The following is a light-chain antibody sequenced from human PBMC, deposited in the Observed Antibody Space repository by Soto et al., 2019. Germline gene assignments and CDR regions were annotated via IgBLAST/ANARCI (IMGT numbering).Light chain of an antibody. CDR2: GAF. V-gene: IGKV3-20*01. CDR3: QLQYSRSLHT. CDR1: QSISSNY. J-gene: IGKJ2*01. Sequence: EIVLTQSPGTLSLSPGDTATLSCRASQSISSNYLAWYQQKPGQAPRLLIHGAFSRPTGIPDRFSGRGSGADFTLTINRLEPDDFAVYYCQLQYSRSLHTFGQGTKLDIK.